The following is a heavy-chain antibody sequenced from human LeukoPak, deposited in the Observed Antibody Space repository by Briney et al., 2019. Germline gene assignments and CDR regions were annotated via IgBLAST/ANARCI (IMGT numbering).Heavy chain of an antibody. D-gene: IGHD2-2*01. J-gene: IGHJ6*02. V-gene: IGHV4-34*01. CDR3: ARARYCSSTSCSTPRYYYYYYGMDV. Sequence: SETLSLTCTVSGGSISSYYWSWIRQPPGKGLEWIGEINHSGSTNYNPSLKSRVTISVDTSKNQFSLKLSSVTAADTAVYYCARARYCSSTSCSTPRYYYYYYGMDVWGQGTTVTVSS. CDR1: GGSISSYY. CDR2: INHSGST.